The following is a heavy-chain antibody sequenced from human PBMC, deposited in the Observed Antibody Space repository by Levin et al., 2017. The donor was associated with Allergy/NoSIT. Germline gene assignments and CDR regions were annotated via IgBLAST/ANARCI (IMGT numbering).Heavy chain of an antibody. CDR1: GFTFSSYA. CDR3: ARGSYYGSGSYSAWGGAFDI. J-gene: IGHJ3*02. V-gene: IGHV3-30-3*01. CDR2: ISYDGSNK. D-gene: IGHD3-10*01. Sequence: GGSLRLSCAASGFTFSSYAMHWVRQAPGKGLEWVAVISYDGSNKYYADSVKGRFTISRDNSKNTLYLQMNSLRAEDTAVYYCARGSYYGSGSYSAWGGAFDIWGQGTMVTVSS.